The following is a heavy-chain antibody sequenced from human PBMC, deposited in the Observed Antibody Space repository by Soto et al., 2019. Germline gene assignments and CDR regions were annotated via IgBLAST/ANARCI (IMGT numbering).Heavy chain of an antibody. CDR2: ISAYNGNI. V-gene: IGHV1-18*04. CDR1: GYTFTSYG. J-gene: IGHJ5*02. CDR3: ARGALLWFGESDNWFDP. D-gene: IGHD3-10*01. Sequence: VSVKVSCKTSGYTFTSYGISWVRQAPGQGLEWMGWISAYNGNINYAQKLQGRVTMTTDTSTSTAYMELRSLRSDDTAVYYCARGALLWFGESDNWFDPWGQGTLVTVSS.